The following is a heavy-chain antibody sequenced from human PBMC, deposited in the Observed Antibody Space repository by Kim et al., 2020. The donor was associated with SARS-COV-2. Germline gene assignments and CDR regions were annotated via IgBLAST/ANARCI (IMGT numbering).Heavy chain of an antibody. CDR2: ISWNSGSI. D-gene: IGHD6-13*01. J-gene: IGHJ4*02. Sequence: GGSLRLSCAASGFTFDDYAMHWVRQAPGKGLEWVSGISWNSGSIGYADSVKGRFTISRDNAKNSLYLQMNSLRAEDTALYYCAKDSLPLAAAGLDYWGQGTLVTVSS. V-gene: IGHV3-9*01. CDR3: AKDSLPLAAAGLDY. CDR1: GFTFDDYA.